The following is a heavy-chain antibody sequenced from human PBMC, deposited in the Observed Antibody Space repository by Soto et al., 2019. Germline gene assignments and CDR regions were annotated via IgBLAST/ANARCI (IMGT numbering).Heavy chain of an antibody. CDR3: ARGGMLWFGEYNYYGMDV. J-gene: IGHJ6*02. CDR2: INHSGST. D-gene: IGHD3-10*01. V-gene: IGHV4-34*01. CDR1: GRSFSGYY. Sequence: SETLSLTCAVYGRSFSGYYWSWIRQPPGKGLEWIGEINHSGSTNYNPSLKSRVTISVDTSKNQFSLKLSSVTAADTAVYYCARGGMLWFGEYNYYGMDVWGQGATVTVSS.